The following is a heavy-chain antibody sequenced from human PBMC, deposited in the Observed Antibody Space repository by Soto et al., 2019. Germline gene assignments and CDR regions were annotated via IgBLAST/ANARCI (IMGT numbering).Heavy chain of an antibody. V-gene: IGHV4-39*02. Sequence: LSLTCPVSGGSISSSSYYWGWIRQPPGKGLEWIGSIYYSGSTYYNPSLKSRVTISVDTSKNQFSLKLSSVTAADTAVYYCARDIGSYAYGEGYWGQGSQVTVSS. J-gene: IGHJ4*02. CDR1: GGSISSSSYY. D-gene: IGHD3-10*01. CDR3: ARDIGSYAYGEGY. CDR2: IYYSGST.